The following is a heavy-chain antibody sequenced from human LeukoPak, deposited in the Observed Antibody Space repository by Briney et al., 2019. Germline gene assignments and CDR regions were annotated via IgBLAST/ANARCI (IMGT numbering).Heavy chain of an antibody. CDR2: ISVSGDYT. J-gene: IGHJ4*02. CDR1: GLTFTNYD. V-gene: IGHV3-23*01. CDR3: AKDTSAYYYDSSGLRYDY. Sequence: PGGSLRLSCVVSGLTFTNYDMSWVRQAPGKGLEWVSTISVSGDYTYYADSVKGRFTISRDNSKNTLYLQMNSLRAEDTAVYYCAKDTSAYYYDSSGLRYDYWGQGTLVTVSS. D-gene: IGHD3-22*01.